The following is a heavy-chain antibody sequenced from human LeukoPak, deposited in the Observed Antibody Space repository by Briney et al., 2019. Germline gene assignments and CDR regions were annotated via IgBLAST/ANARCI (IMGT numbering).Heavy chain of an antibody. V-gene: IGHV3-15*01. CDR1: GFTVSNAW. J-gene: IGHJ4*02. Sequence: KPGGSLRLSCASSGFTVSNAWMNWVRQAPGKVLEWVGRIKSKVHGGTTDYAAPVKERFTVSRDDSKNTVYLQMNSLKTEDTAVYYCTTDPGVSVGTELYYWGQGTLVTVSS. D-gene: IGHD6-13*01. CDR3: TTDPGVSVGTELYY. CDR2: IKSKVHGGTT.